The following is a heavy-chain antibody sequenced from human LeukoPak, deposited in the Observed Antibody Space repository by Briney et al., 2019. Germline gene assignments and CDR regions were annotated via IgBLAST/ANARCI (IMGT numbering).Heavy chain of an antibody. CDR1: GGSVSSGSYY. J-gene: IGHJ5*02. V-gene: IGHV4-61*01. CDR2: IYYRGST. Sequence: PSETLSLTCTVSGGSVSSGSYYWSWIRQPPGKGLEWIGYIYYRGSTNYNPSLKSRVTISVDTSKNQFSLKLSSVTAADTAVYYCARDGSPTGGSGSYYLDWFDPWGQGTLVTVSS. CDR3: ARDGSPTGGSGSYYLDWFDP. D-gene: IGHD3-10*01.